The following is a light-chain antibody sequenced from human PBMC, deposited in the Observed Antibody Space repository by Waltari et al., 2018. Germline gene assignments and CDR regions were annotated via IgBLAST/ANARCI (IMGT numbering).Light chain of an antibody. V-gene: IGKV2-28*01. CDR2: WGS. Sequence: DIVMTKSPLSLPVTPGEPASIPCRSSQGLLHSNGHNYLDWYLQKPGQSPPLLIYWGSNRASGVPYRFSGSGSGTDFTLKISRVEADDVGVYYCMQALQTPFTFGPGTKVDIK. CDR3: MQALQTPFT. CDR1: QGLLHSNGHNY. J-gene: IGKJ3*01.